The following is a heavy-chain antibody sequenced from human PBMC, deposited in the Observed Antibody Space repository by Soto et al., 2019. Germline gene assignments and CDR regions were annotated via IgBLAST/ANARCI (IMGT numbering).Heavy chain of an antibody. D-gene: IGHD6-13*01. CDR1: EFSFDDYA. J-gene: IGHJ6*02. Sequence: PGGSLRLSCAASEFSFDDYAMSWVRQAPGKGLEWVSSITYTGVSTYYADSVKGRFTISRDNSRDTLFLQMNSLRAEDTAVYYCSRDGQQLAPYTLDFWGRGTTVTVSS. V-gene: IGHV3-23*01. CDR2: ITYTGVST. CDR3: SRDGQQLAPYTLDF.